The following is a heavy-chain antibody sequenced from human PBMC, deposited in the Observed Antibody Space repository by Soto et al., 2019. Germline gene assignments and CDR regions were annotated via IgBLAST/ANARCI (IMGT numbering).Heavy chain of an antibody. CDR2: IHYTGSI. V-gene: IGHV4-39*01. CDR1: GASIISNSYY. D-gene: IGHD3-22*01. J-gene: IGHJ5*02. Sequence: ETLSLTCSVSGASIISNSYYWVWIRQPPGKGLQWFGSIHYTGSIDHSPSLKGRVSMSVDTSKNELSLRLNSVTAADTAVYYRARQSDMINNLFDPWGQGALVTVSS. CDR3: ARQSDMINNLFDP.